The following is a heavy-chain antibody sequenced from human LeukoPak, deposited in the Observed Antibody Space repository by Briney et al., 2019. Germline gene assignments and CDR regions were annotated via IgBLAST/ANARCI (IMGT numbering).Heavy chain of an antibody. D-gene: IGHD3-10*01. Sequence: GGSLRLSCAASGLTLSSYAMSWARHPRGEGGEWVSAISGSGGSTYYADSVKSRFTISRDNSKNTLYLQMNSLRAEDTAVYYCAKDLAAMVRSWFDPWGQGTLVTVSS. CDR2: ISGSGGST. V-gene: IGHV3-23*01. J-gene: IGHJ5*02. CDR3: AKDLAAMVRSWFDP. CDR1: GLTLSSYA.